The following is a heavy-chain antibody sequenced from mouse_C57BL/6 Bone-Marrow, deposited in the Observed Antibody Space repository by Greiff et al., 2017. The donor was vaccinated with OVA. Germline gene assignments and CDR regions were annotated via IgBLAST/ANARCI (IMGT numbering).Heavy chain of an antibody. D-gene: IGHD2-12*01. Sequence: EVKVVESGGGLVQSGRSLRLSCATSGFTFSDFYMEWVRQAPGKGLEWIAASRNKANDYTTEYSASVKGRFIVSRDTSQSILYLQMNALRAEDTAIYYCARDATYYSSYFDYWGQGTTLTVSS. CDR2: SRNKANDYTT. J-gene: IGHJ2*01. CDR1: GFTFSDFY. V-gene: IGHV7-1*01. CDR3: ARDATYYSSYFDY.